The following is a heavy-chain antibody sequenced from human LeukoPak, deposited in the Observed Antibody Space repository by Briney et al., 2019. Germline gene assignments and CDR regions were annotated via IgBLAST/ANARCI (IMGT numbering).Heavy chain of an antibody. Sequence: ASVKVSCKASGYTFTSYGISWVRQAPGQGLEWMGWISAYNGDTNHAQKLQGRVTMATDTSTSTAYMELRSLRSDDTAVYYCARRGDIVATLPAFDIWGQGTMVTVSS. CDR1: GYTFTSYG. V-gene: IGHV1-18*01. J-gene: IGHJ3*02. CDR3: ARRGDIVATLPAFDI. CDR2: ISAYNGDT. D-gene: IGHD5-12*01.